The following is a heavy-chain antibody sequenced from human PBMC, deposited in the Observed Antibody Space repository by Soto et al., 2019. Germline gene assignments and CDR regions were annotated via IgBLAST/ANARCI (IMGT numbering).Heavy chain of an antibody. V-gene: IGHV1-69*13. D-gene: IGHD1-26*01. CDR3: AREKKSGSYLIQH. J-gene: IGHJ1*01. CDR2: IIPIFGTA. Sequence: SVKVSYKASGGTFSSYAISWVRQAPGQGLEWMGGIIPIFGTANYAQKFQGRVTITADESTSTAYMELSSLRSEDTAVYYCAREKKSGSYLIQHWGQGTLVTVSS. CDR1: GGTFSSYA.